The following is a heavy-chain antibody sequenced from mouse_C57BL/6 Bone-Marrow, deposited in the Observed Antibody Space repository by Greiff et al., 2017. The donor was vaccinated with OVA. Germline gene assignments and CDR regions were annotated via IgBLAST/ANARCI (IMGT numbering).Heavy chain of an antibody. J-gene: IGHJ2*01. V-gene: IGHV14-3*01. CDR3: ARSELLYLYYFDF. CDR1: GYNITNTY. Sequence: VQLQQSVAELVRPGASVKLSCTASGYNITNTYMHWVKQRPEQGLEWIGRIDPANGNTNYDPKFQGKATITADTASNTAYLLLSSLTSEDTAIYYCARSELLYLYYFDFWGQGTTLTVSS. D-gene: IGHD2-1*01. CDR2: IDPANGNT.